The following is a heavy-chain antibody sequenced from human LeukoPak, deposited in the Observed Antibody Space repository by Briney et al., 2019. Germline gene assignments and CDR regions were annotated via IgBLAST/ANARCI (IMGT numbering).Heavy chain of an antibody. CDR2: INPSGGST. Sequence: GGSLRLSCAASGFTFSSYAISWVRQAPGQGLEWMGIINPSGGSTSYAQKFQGRVTMTRDTSTSTVYVELSSLRSEDTAVYYCARDYSSWSLGYWGQGTLVTVSS. D-gene: IGHD6-13*01. CDR1: GFTFSSYA. V-gene: IGHV1-46*01. CDR3: ARDYSSWSLGY. J-gene: IGHJ4*02.